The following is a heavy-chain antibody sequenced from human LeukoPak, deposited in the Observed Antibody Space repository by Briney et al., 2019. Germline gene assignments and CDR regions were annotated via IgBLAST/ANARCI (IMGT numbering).Heavy chain of an antibody. D-gene: IGHD5-12*01. Sequence: GRSLRLSCTASGFTFSSYGMHWVRQAPGKGLEWVAVIWYDGSNKYYADSVKGRFTISRDNSKNTLYLQMNSLRAEDTAVYYCAKVLYSGYDFGAFDIWGQGTMVTVSS. V-gene: IGHV3-33*06. CDR1: GFTFSSYG. CDR2: IWYDGSNK. CDR3: AKVLYSGYDFGAFDI. J-gene: IGHJ3*02.